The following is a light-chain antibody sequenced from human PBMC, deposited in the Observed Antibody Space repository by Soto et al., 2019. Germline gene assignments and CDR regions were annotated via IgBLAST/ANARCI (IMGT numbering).Light chain of an antibody. V-gene: IGLV1-51*01. CDR2: DNR. CDR1: SSNIGSNY. CDR3: GTWDSSLSAAV. Sequence: QSVLTQPPSLSAAPGQTVTISCSGSSSNIGSNYVSWYQQFPGTAPKLLIHDNRNRPAGVPARFSGSKPGTSATLGITGVGTGDEADYYCGTWDSSLSAAVFGGGTKLTVL. J-gene: IGLJ2*01.